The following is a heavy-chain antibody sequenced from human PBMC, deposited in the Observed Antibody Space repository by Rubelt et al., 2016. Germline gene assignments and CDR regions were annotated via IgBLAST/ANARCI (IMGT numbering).Heavy chain of an antibody. CDR3: ASGRITIFGVVIAYFDY. D-gene: IGHD3-3*01. V-gene: IGHV1-2*02. CDR1: GYTFTGYY. J-gene: IGHJ4*02. CDR2: ITPNSVAT. Sequence: GAEVKKPGASVKVSCKASGYTFTGYYMHWVRQAPGQGLEWLEGITPNSVATNYAQKFKGRVTMTRDTSISTAYMELSRRRSDDTAVYYCASGRITIFGVVIAYFDYWGQGTLVTVSS.